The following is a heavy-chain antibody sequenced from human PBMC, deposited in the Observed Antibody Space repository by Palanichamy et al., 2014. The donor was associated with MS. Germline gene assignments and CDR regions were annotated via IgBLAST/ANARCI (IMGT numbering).Heavy chain of an antibody. D-gene: IGHD2-15*01. CDR2: IFRGGFT. CDR1: GFSVSDNY. V-gene: IGHV3-53*01. J-gene: IGHJ4*02. Sequence: EVQLVESGGGLMQPGESLRLSCAASGFSVSDNYMTWVRQAPGKGLEWVSVIFRGGFTYYAGSVKGRFTISRDNSKNTVNLQMNSLSPEDTAVYYCATRDCSGGSCYSGGMDFWGQGSLVTVSS. CDR3: ATRDCSGGSCYSGGMDF.